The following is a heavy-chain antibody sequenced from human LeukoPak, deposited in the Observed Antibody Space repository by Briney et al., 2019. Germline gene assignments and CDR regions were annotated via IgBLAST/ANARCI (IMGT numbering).Heavy chain of an antibody. Sequence: PGGSLRLSCAASGFTFSSYGMHWVRQAPGKGPEWVAVISYDGSNKYYADSVKGRFTISRDNSKNTLYLQMNSLRAEDTAVYYCAKDPTGGDYWGQGTLVTVSS. V-gene: IGHV3-30*18. CDR3: AKDPTGGDY. J-gene: IGHJ4*02. CDR1: GFTFSSYG. D-gene: IGHD1-1*01. CDR2: ISYDGSNK.